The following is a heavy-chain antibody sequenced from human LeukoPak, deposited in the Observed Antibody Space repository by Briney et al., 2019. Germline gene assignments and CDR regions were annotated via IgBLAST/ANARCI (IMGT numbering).Heavy chain of an antibody. CDR1: GGSISSSSYY. CDR2: IYYSGST. CDR3: ARLTPVISLQVVPAAIGGSIDY. Sequence: SETLSLTCTVSGGSISSSSYYWGWIRQPPGKGLEWIGNIYYSGSTYYNPSLKSRVTISVDTSKNQFSLKLSSVTAADTAVYYCARLTPVISLQVVPAAIGGSIDYWGQGTLVTVSS. D-gene: IGHD2-2*01. J-gene: IGHJ4*02. V-gene: IGHV4-39*01.